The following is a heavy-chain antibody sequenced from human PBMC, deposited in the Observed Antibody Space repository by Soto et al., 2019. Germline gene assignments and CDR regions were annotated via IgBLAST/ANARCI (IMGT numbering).Heavy chain of an antibody. Sequence: PSETLSLTCAISGDRAPSNSATWDCRRQSPSRGLEWLGRTYYRSKWYNDYAVSVKSRITINPDTSNNQLSLQLNSVTPDDTAVYYCARLIGNSWLDSWGQGTLVTVSS. CDR3: ARLIGNSWLDS. D-gene: IGHD2-8*01. CDR1: GDRAPSNSAT. CDR2: TYYRSKWYN. J-gene: IGHJ5*01. V-gene: IGHV6-1*01.